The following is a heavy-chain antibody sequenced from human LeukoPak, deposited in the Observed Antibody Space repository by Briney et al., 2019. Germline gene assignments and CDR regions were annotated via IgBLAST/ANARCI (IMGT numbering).Heavy chain of an antibody. D-gene: IGHD3-3*01. J-gene: IGHJ4*02. CDR3: ARQGFLEWS. Sequence: TGGSLRLSCAASEFDFSSHAMTWVRQAPGKGLEWVSAISISGSKTYYADSVKGRFTISRDNSKNTLYLQMNSLRAEDTAVYYCARQGFLEWSWGQGTLVTVSS. V-gene: IGHV3-23*01. CDR1: EFDFSSHA. CDR2: ISISGSKT.